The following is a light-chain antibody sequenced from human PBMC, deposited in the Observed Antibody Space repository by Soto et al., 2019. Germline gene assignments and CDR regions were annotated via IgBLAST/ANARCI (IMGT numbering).Light chain of an antibody. CDR2: DAS. V-gene: IGKV3-11*01. J-gene: IGKJ1*01. Sequence: EIVLTQSPATLFLSPGERATLSCRASQSVSNYLTWYQQKPGQAPRLLIYDASKRATGIPARFSGSGAGTDFTLTISSLVPEDFAVYYCQHRRNWPWTFGQGNKVEIK. CDR3: QHRRNWPWT. CDR1: QSVSNY.